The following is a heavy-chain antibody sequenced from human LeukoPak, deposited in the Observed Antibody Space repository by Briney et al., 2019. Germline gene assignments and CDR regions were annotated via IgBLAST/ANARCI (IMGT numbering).Heavy chain of an antibody. CDR1: GFTFSSYW. Sequence: AGGSLRLSCAASGFTFSSYWMSWVRQAPGKGPEWVANIKQDGSEQYYVDSVKGRFTISRDNAKNSLFLQMNSLRAEDTAIYYCAREVDSVVVPTQTGYYAMDVWGQGTTVTVSS. V-gene: IGHV3-7*01. J-gene: IGHJ6*02. CDR3: AREVDSVVVPTQTGYYAMDV. D-gene: IGHD2-2*03. CDR2: IKQDGSEQ.